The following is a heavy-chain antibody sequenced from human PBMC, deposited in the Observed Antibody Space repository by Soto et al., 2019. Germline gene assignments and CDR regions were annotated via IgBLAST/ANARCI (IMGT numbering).Heavy chain of an antibody. CDR1: GFTFSSYS. V-gene: IGHV3-48*01. D-gene: IGHD4-17*01. CDR2: ISSSSSTI. Sequence: EVQLVESGGGLVQPGGSLRLSCAASGFTFSSYSMNWVRQAPGKGLEWVSYISSSSSTIYYADSVKGRFTISRDNAKNSLYLHMNSLRAEDTAVYYCAREYGIRTDYWGQGTLVTVSS. CDR3: AREYGIRTDY. J-gene: IGHJ4*02.